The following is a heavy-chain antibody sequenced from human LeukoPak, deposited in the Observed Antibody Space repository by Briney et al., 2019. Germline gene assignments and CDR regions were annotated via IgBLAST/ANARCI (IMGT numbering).Heavy chain of an antibody. CDR2: IFYSGST. CDR1: GGSISSYY. CDR3: ARHGSVSSGALV. J-gene: IGHJ4*02. D-gene: IGHD3-22*01. V-gene: IGHV4-59*08. Sequence: SETLSLTCTVSGGSISSYYWSWIRQPPGKGLEWIGYIFYSGSTNYNPSLKSRVTISVDTSKNQFSLKLSSVTAADTAVYFCARHGSVSSGALVWGQGTLVTVSS.